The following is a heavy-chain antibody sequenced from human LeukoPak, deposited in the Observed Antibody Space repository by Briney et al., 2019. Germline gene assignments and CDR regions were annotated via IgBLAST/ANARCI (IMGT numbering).Heavy chain of an antibody. V-gene: IGHV1-2*02. CDR3: AKVAGTTPNHYYYYMDV. D-gene: IGHD1-1*01. J-gene: IGHJ6*03. Sequence: ASVKVPCKASGYIFIGYYIHWVRQAPGHGLEWMGWINPYSGDTNYAQKFQGRVTMTRDTSISTAHMELTRLISDDTAVYYCAKVAGTTPNHYYYYMDVWGRGTTVTVSS. CDR1: GYIFIGYY. CDR2: INPYSGDT.